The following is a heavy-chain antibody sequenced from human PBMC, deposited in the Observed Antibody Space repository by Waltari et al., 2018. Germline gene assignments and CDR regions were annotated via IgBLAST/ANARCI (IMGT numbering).Heavy chain of an antibody. CDR3: TTDGMIVVVNDAFDI. V-gene: IGHV3-15*01. Sequence: EVQLVESGGGLVKPGGSLRLSCAASGFTFSNAGMSWVRQAPGKGLEWVGRIKSKTDGGTTDYAAPVKGRFTISRDDSKNTLYLQMNSLKTEDTAVYYCTTDGMIVVVNDAFDIWGQGTMVTVSS. CDR1: GFTFSNAG. CDR2: IKSKTDGGTT. D-gene: IGHD3-22*01. J-gene: IGHJ3*02.